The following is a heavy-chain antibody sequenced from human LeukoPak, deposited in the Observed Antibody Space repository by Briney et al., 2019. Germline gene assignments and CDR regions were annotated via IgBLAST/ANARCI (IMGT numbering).Heavy chain of an antibody. CDR1: GYIFTSYG. CDR3: ARDSRRYCSGGSCYLVY. J-gene: IGHJ4*02. D-gene: IGHD2-15*01. V-gene: IGHV1-18*01. Sequence: APVKVSCKASGYIFTSYGISWVRQAPGQGLEWMGWISAYNGNTNYAQKLQGRVTMTTDTSTSTAYMELRSLRSDDTAVYYCARDSRRYCSGGSCYLVYWGQGTLVTVSS. CDR2: ISAYNGNT.